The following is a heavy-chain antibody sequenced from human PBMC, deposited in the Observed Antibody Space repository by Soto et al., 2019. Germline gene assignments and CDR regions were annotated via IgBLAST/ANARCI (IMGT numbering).Heavy chain of an antibody. V-gene: IGHV4-30-4*01. J-gene: IGHJ5*02. Sequence: QVQLQESGPGLVKPSQTLSLTCTVSGGSISSGDYYWSWIRQPPGKGLEWIGYIYYSGSTYYNPSLKSRVTISVDTSKTQFSLKLSSVTAADTAVYYCARTYIVVVVAATLYWFDPWGQGTLVTVSS. CDR1: GGSISSGDYY. CDR2: IYYSGST. CDR3: ARTYIVVVVAATLYWFDP. D-gene: IGHD2-15*01.